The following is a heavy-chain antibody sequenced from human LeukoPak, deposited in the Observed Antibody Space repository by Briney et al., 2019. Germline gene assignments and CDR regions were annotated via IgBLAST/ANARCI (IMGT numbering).Heavy chain of an antibody. CDR2: ISSSGSTI. D-gene: IGHD6-13*01. V-gene: IGHV3-11*01. J-gene: IGHJ4*02. CDR3: ARDLRYSSSWPDY. Sequence: GGSLRLSCAASGFTFSDYYMSWIRQAPGKGLEWVSYISSSGSTIYYADSVKGRFTISRDNAKNSLYLQMNSLRAEDMAVYYCARDLRYSSSWPDYWGQGTLVTVSS. CDR1: GFTFSDYY.